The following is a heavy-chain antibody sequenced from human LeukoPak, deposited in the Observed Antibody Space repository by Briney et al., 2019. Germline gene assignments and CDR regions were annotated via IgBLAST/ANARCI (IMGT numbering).Heavy chain of an antibody. CDR2: IYYSGST. V-gene: IGHV4-31*03. CDR1: GGSISSGGYY. D-gene: IGHD3-22*01. J-gene: IGHJ4*02. CDR3: ASLGSSGYYEPYYFDY. Sequence: SQTLSLTCTVSGGSISSGGYYWSWIRQHPGKGLEWIGYIYYSGSTYYNPSLKSRVTISVDTSKNQFSLKLSSVTAADTAVYYCASLGSSGYYEPYYFDYWGQGTLVTVSS.